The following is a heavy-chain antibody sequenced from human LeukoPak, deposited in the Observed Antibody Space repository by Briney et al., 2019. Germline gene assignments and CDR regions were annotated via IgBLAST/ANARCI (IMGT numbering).Heavy chain of an antibody. J-gene: IGHJ4*02. V-gene: IGHV3-23*01. CDR3: AKGVVVAPDVTPFDY. Sequence: GGSLRLSCAVSGLTFNNHAMSWVRQAPGKGLEWVSGISGRGASKYCADSVKGRFTISRDNSKNTLYLQMNSLRAEDTAVYYCAKGVVVAPDVTPFDYWGQGTLVTVSS. CDR1: GLTFNNHA. D-gene: IGHD2-2*01. CDR2: ISGRGASK.